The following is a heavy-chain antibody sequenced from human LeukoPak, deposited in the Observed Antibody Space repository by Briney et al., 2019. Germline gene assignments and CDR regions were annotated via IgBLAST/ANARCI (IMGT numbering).Heavy chain of an antibody. CDR2: INPYSGDR. Sequence: ASVKVSCKASGYTFTDFYIYWVRQAPGQGLEWMGWINPYSGDRLYAQNFQGRITMTRDTSISTAYLELSSLRSDDTALYFCARVREAMVRTSNFDCWGQGTLATVSS. CDR1: GYTFTDFY. D-gene: IGHD5-18*01. CDR3: ARVREAMVRTSNFDC. J-gene: IGHJ4*02. V-gene: IGHV1-2*02.